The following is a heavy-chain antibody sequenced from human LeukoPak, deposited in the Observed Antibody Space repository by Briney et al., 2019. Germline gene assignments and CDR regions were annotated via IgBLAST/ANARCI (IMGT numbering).Heavy chain of an antibody. D-gene: IGHD3-10*01. J-gene: IGHJ4*02. CDR2: ISYEGSNK. V-gene: IGHV3-30*04. CDR3: ARAFGAYGSGSYSPFDY. CDR1: GFTFNSYA. Sequence: GRSLRLSCAASGFTFNSYAIHWVRQAPGRGLERVAVISYEGSNKYYADFVKGRLTISRDNSKKTLYLQMNSLRAEDTAVYYCARAFGAYGSGSYSPFDYWGQGTLVTVSS.